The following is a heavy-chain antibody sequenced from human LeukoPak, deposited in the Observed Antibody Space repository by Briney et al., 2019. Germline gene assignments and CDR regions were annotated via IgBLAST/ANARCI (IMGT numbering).Heavy chain of an antibody. V-gene: IGHV3-11*01. CDR1: GFSFSDYY. CDR3: VKDSPPRYSGSPPAY. J-gene: IGHJ4*02. Sequence: PGGSLRLSCAASGFSFSDYYMSWIRQAPGKGLEWLSYISSSGTDIFYADSVRGRFTISGDNAGNSLYLQMNSLRADDTAVYYCVKDSPPRYSGSPPAYWGQGTLVTVSS. D-gene: IGHD1-26*01. CDR2: ISSSGTDI.